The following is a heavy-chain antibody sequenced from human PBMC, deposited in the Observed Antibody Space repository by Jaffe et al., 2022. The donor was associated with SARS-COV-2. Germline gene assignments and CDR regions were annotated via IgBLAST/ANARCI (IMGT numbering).Heavy chain of an antibody. D-gene: IGHD3-10*01. CDR2: ISGDGGST. Sequence: EVQLVESGGGVVQPGGSLRLSCAASGFTFDDYAMHWVRQAPGKGLEWVSLISGDGGSTYYADSVKGRFTISRDNSKNSLYLQMNSLRTEDTALYYCAKKRGMMSGEYFDLWGRGTLVTVSS. J-gene: IGHJ2*01. CDR1: GFTFDDYA. CDR3: AKKRGMMSGEYFDL. V-gene: IGHV3-43*02.